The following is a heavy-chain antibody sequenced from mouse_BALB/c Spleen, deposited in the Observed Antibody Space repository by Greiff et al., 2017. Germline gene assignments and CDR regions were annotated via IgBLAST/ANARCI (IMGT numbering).Heavy chain of an antibody. V-gene: IGHV1-15*01. Sequence: QVQLQQSGAELVRPGASVTLSCKASGYTFTDYEMHWVKQTPVHGLEWIGAIDPETGGTAYNQKFKGKATLTADTSSSTAYMQLSSLTSEDSAIYYCARLNYGSSYVRFYFDYWGQGTTLTVSS. CDR3: ARLNYGSSYVRFYFDY. CDR1: GYTFTDYE. CDR2: IDPETGGT. D-gene: IGHD1-1*01. J-gene: IGHJ2*01.